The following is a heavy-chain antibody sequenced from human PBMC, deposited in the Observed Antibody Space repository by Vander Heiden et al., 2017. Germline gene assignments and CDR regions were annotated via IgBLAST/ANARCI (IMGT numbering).Heavy chain of an antibody. CDR3: AREGPAAPRRYFDL. V-gene: IGHV4-34*01. CDR1: GRSFSGYY. J-gene: IGHJ2*01. Sequence: QVQLQQWGAGLLKPSETLSLTCAFYGRSFSGYYWSWIRQPPGKGLEWIGEINHSGSTNYNPSLKSRVTISVDTSKNQFSLKLSSVTAADTAVYYCAREGPAAPRRYFDLWGRGTLVTVSS. CDR2: INHSGST. D-gene: IGHD2-2*01.